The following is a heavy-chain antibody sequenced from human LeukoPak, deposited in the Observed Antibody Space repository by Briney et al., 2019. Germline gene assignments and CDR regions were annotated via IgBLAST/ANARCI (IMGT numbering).Heavy chain of an antibody. CDR1: GYSISSGYY. Sequence: SETLSLTCAVSGYSISSGYYWGWIQQPPGKGLEWIGSIYHSGSTYYNPSLKSRVTISADTSKNQFSLKMSSVIAADTAVYYCARHRFSHREGYKDWGQGTLVTVSS. V-gene: IGHV4-38-2*01. D-gene: IGHD5-24*01. CDR3: ARHRFSHREGYKD. CDR2: IYHSGST. J-gene: IGHJ4*02.